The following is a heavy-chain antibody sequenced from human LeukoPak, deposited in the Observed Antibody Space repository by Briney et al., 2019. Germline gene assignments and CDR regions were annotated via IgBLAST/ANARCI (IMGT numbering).Heavy chain of an antibody. Sequence: GXGVEGIGQINHSGITNYNPSLKSRLTISVDTSKNQFSLKLTSVTAADTAVYYCAAIPTGIAAAADDYWGQGTLVTVSS. D-gene: IGHD6-13*01. CDR3: AAIPTGIAAAADDY. CDR2: INHSGIT. V-gene: IGHV4-34*01. J-gene: IGHJ4*02.